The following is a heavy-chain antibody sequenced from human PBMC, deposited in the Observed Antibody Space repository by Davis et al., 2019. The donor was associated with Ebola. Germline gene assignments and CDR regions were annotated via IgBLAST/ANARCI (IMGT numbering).Heavy chain of an antibody. CDR3: ARSVRFLEWLSRGYYYYGMDV. D-gene: IGHD3-3*01. J-gene: IGHJ6*02. Sequence: GESLKISCAASGFTFSSYSMNWVRQAPGKGLEWVSYISSSGSTIYYADSVKGRFTISRDNAKNSLYLQMNSLRAEDTAVYYCARSVRFLEWLSRGYYYYGMDVWGQGTTVTVSS. V-gene: IGHV3-48*04. CDR1: GFTFSSYS. CDR2: ISSSGSTI.